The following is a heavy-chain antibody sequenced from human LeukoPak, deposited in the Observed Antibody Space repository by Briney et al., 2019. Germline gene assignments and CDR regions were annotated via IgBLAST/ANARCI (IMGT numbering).Heavy chain of an antibody. CDR1: GFTFNTYG. J-gene: IGHJ5*02. V-gene: IGHV3-33*01. Sequence: GGSLRLSCAASGFTFNTYGMHWARQAPGKGLEWVAIIWYDGSNENYADSVKGRFTISRDNSKNTLYLQMNSLRAEDTAMYYCVRGSPLGATTNWLDPWGQGTLVTVSS. D-gene: IGHD1-26*01. CDR2: IWYDGSNE. CDR3: VRGSPLGATTNWLDP.